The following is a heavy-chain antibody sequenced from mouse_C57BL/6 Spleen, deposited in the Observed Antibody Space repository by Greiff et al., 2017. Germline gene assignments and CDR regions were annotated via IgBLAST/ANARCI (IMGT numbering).Heavy chain of an antibody. J-gene: IGHJ2*01. D-gene: IGHD2-3*01. V-gene: IGHV5-6*01. CDR2: ISSGGSYT. CDR3: AMGGHDGPLDY. Sequence: EVKLMESGGDLVKPGGSLKLSCAASGFTFSSYGMSWVRQTPDKRLEWVATISSGGSYTYYPDSVKGRFTISRDNAKNTLYLQMSSLKSEDTAMYYCAMGGHDGPLDYWGQGTTLTVSS. CDR1: GFTFSSYG.